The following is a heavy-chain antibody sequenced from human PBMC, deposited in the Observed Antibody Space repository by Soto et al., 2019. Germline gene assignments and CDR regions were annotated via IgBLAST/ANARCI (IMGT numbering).Heavy chain of an antibody. CDR1: GFTFSSYD. D-gene: IGHD6-13*01. V-gene: IGHV3-23*01. Sequence: EVQLLESGGGLVQPGGSLRLSCAASGFTFSSYDMSWVRQAPGTGLEWVSVISGSGDSTYYADSVRGRFTISRDNSKNTLYLQMNSLRAEDTAVYYCAKDRDGAAAGPTKFYGMDVWGQGTTVTVSS. J-gene: IGHJ6*02. CDR2: ISGSGDST. CDR3: AKDRDGAAAGPTKFYGMDV.